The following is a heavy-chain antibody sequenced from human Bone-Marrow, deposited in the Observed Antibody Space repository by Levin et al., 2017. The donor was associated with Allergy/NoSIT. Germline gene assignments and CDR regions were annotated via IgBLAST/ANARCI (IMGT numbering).Heavy chain of an antibody. Sequence: SGPTLVKPTQTLTLTCTFSGFSLSTSGVGVGWIRQPPGKALEWLALIYWNDDKRYSPSLKSRLTITKDTSKNQVVLTMTNMDPVDTATYYCAHRRKGGVRSCYCTSWYTRGPAFDIWGQGTMVTVSS. CDR1: GFSLSTSGVG. J-gene: IGHJ3*02. CDR2: IYWNDDK. V-gene: IGHV2-5*01. CDR3: AHRRKGGVRSCYCTSWYTRGPAFDI. D-gene: IGHD2-2*02.